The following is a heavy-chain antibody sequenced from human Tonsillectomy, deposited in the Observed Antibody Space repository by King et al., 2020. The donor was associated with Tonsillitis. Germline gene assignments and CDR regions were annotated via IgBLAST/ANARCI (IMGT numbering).Heavy chain of an antibody. J-gene: IGHJ4*02. D-gene: IGHD2-2*01. CDR2: IYYSGST. Sequence: VQLQESGPGLVKPSETLSLTCTVSGGSMTNHYWSWIRPPPGKGLEWIGYIYYSGSTKYNPSLKSRVTISMDTSKNQFSLRLSSVTAADSAMYYCAREYCNNTSCYFFDYWGQGTLVTVSS. CDR3: AREYCNNTSCYFFDY. CDR1: GGSMTNHY. V-gene: IGHV4-59*11.